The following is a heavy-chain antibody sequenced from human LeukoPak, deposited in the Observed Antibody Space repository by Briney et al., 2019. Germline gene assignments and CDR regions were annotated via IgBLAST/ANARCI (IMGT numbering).Heavy chain of an antibody. V-gene: IGHV4-34*01. CDR3: ASGQIAVAAKD. CDR1: GGSFSGYY. Sequence: PSETLSLTCAVYGGSFSGYYWSWIRQPPGKGLEWIGEINHSGSTNYNPSLKSRVTISVDTSKNQFSLKLSSVTAADTAVYYCASGQIAVAAKDWGQGTLVTVPS. J-gene: IGHJ4*02. D-gene: IGHD6-19*01. CDR2: INHSGST.